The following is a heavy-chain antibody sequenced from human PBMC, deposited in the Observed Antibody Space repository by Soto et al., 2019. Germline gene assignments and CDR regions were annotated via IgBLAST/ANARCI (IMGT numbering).Heavy chain of an antibody. CDR1: GFPFSSYG. CDR3: ASSIN. Sequence: GGSLRLSCAASGFPFSSYGMHWVRQAPGKGLDWVAVIWYDGTNKDYADSVKGRFTISRDNSKNTLFLQMNNLRVDDTAVYYCASSINWGQGTLVTVSS. V-gene: IGHV3-33*01. CDR2: IWYDGTNK. J-gene: IGHJ4*02.